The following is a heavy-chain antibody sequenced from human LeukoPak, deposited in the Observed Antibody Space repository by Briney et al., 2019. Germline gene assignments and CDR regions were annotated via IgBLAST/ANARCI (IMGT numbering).Heavy chain of an antibody. D-gene: IGHD1-26*01. CDR3: ARGGSYYY. CDR2: ISYDGSNK. Sequence: PGASLKLSCAGSGFTFSSFVLSWVRQAPGKGLEWVAVISYDGSNKYYADSVKGRFTISRDNSKNTLYLQMNSLRAEDTAVHYCARGGSYYYWGQGTLVTVSS. CDR1: GFTFSSFV. V-gene: IGHV3-30-3*01. J-gene: IGHJ4*02.